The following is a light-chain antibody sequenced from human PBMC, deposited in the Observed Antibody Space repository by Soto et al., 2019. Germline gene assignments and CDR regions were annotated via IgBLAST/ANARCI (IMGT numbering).Light chain of an antibody. CDR2: DNN. J-gene: IGLJ1*01. CDR1: SSNIGNNY. Sequence: QSVLTQPPSVSAAPGQKVTISCSGSSSNIGNNYVSWYQQLPGTAPKLLIYDNNKRPSGIPDRFSGSKSGTSATLDITGLQTGDEADYYCGTWDSSLSAFYVFGTGTKVTV. V-gene: IGLV1-51*01. CDR3: GTWDSSLSAFYV.